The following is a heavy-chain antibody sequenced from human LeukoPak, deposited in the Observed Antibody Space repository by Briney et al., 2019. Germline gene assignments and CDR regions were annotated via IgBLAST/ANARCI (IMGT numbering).Heavy chain of an antibody. CDR3: AGMYCSSTSCHRIDY. CDR1: GGSFSGYY. D-gene: IGHD2-2*01. V-gene: IGHV4-34*01. Sequence: SETLSLTCAVYGGSFSGYYWSWIRQPPGKGLEWIGEINHSGSTNYNPSLKSRVTISVDTSRNQFSLKLSSVTAADTAAYYCAGMYCSSTSCHRIDYWGQGTLATVSS. CDR2: INHSGST. J-gene: IGHJ4*02.